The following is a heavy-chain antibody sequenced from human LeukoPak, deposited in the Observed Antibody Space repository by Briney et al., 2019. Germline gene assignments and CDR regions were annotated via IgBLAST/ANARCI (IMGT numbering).Heavy chain of an antibody. V-gene: IGHV4-59*08. D-gene: IGHD3-22*01. CDR1: GGSISTYY. J-gene: IGHJ3*02. CDR2: IYYSGST. Sequence: SETLSLTCTVSGGSISTYYWSWIRQPPGKGLEWIGYIYYSGSTNCNPSLKSRVTISVDTSKNQFSLKLSSVTAADTAVYYCASPYYYDSSGVPGAFDIWGQGTMVTVSS. CDR3: ASPYYYDSSGVPGAFDI.